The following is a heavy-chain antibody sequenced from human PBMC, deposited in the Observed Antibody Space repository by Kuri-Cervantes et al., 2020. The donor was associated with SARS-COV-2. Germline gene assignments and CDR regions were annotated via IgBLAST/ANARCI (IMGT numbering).Heavy chain of an antibody. CDR3: ARGFWGSGWLYYYYYYGMDV. D-gene: IGHD6-19*01. V-gene: IGHV1-46*01. CDR1: GYTFTSYY. CDR2: INPSGGST. J-gene: IGHJ6*02. Sequence: ASVKVSCKASGYTFTSYYMHWVRQAPGQGLEWMGIINPSGGSTSYAQKFQGRVTMTRDTSTSTVYMELSSLRSEDTAVYYCARGFWGSGWLYYYYYYGMDVWGQGTTVTVSS.